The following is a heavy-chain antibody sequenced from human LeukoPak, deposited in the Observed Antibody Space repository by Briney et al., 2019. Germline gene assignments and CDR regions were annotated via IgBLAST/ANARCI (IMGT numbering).Heavy chain of an antibody. CDR1: GFTSSSYS. D-gene: IGHD6-19*01. CDR2: ISSSSYI. V-gene: IGHV3-21*01. J-gene: IGHJ6*03. Sequence: GGSLRLSCAASGFTSSSYSMNWVRQAPGKGLEWVSSISSSSYIYYADSVKGRFTISRDNAKNSLYLQMNSLRAEDTAVYYCARGSVSGTYYMDVWGKGTTVTVSS. CDR3: ARGSVSGTYYMDV.